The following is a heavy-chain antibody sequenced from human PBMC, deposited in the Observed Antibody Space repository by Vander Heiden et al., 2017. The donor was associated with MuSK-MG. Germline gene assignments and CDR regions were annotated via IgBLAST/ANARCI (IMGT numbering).Heavy chain of an antibody. D-gene: IGHD3-22*01. CDR1: GFTFSSYG. J-gene: IGHJ4*02. CDR3: ARGRGDYYDSSGPSYYFDY. V-gene: IGHV3-33*01. CDR2: KWYDGRKK. Sequence: QVQLVESGGGVVQPGRSLRLSCAASGFTFSSYGMPWVPQAPGKGVGWVAGKWYDGRKKDYAGSGKGRFTNSRDNSKDTLYLQKNSRRAEDTAVYYCARGRGDYYDSSGPSYYFDYWGQGTLVTVSS.